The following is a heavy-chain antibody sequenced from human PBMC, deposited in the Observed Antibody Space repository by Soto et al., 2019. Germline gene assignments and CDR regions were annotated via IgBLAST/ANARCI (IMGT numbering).Heavy chain of an antibody. CDR2: IWYDGSNK. D-gene: IGHD3-10*01. Sequence: GGSLRLSCAASGFTFSSYGMHWVRQAPGKGLEWVAVIWYDGSNKYYADSVKGRFTISRDNSKNTLYLQMNSLRAEDTAVYYCARDAKASYGPGRGGYYYYYGMDVWGQGTTVTVSS. J-gene: IGHJ6*02. CDR3: ARDAKASYGPGRGGYYYYYGMDV. CDR1: GFTFSSYG. V-gene: IGHV3-33*01.